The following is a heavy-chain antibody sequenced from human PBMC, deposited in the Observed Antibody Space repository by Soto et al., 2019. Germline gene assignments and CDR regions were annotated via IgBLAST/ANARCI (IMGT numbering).Heavy chain of an antibody. V-gene: IGHV4-34*01. J-gene: IGHJ4*02. CDR1: SVSLSGYY. CDR2: ISQSGNT. Sequence: ETLSLSGSIYSVSLSGYYWSWIRQPPGKGLEWIGEISQSGNTDYSPSLKSRVSISIDTSKKQFSLNLASVSAADTAVYYCARAPKVSGSSQTRPDFWGQGTQVTVYS. D-gene: IGHD6-6*01. CDR3: ARAPKVSGSSQTRPDF.